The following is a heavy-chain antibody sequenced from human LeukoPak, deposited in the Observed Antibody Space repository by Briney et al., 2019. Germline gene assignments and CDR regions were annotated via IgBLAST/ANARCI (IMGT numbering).Heavy chain of an antibody. J-gene: IGHJ3*02. Sequence: GGSLRPSCAASGFTFSSHAINWVRQAPGKGLEWVAVIWYDGSERYYADSVKGRFTISRDNSRNTAYLQMNSLRVEDTAVYFCARDARRAFDIWGQRTMVTVSS. CDR3: ARDARRAFDI. CDR1: GFTFSSHA. V-gene: IGHV3-33*01. CDR2: IWYDGSER.